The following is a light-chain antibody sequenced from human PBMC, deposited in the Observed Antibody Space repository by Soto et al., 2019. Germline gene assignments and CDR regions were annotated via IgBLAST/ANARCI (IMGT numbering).Light chain of an antibody. CDR3: MQALQTPYT. CDR1: QSLLHSSGNNY. V-gene: IGKV2-28*01. Sequence: DIVMTQSPLSLPVTPGEPAPISCRSSQSLLHSSGNNYMDWYVQKPGQSPQLLIYLGSNRASGVPDMFSGSGSGTDFTLKINRVEAEDVGVYYCMQALQTPYTFGQGTKLEIK. J-gene: IGKJ2*01. CDR2: LGS.